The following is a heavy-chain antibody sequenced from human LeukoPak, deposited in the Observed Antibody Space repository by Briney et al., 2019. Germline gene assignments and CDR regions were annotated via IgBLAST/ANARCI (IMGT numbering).Heavy chain of an antibody. D-gene: IGHD5-18*01. Sequence: GGSLRLSCAASGFAFSNYAMNWVRQAPGKGLEWVSSISRSSTDIYYADSVKGRFTISRDNAKNSLFLQMNSLRAEDSAVYYCASDGYSYGYNWGQGTLVTVSS. CDR1: GFAFSNYA. CDR3: ASDGYSYGYN. CDR2: ISRSSTDI. J-gene: IGHJ4*02. V-gene: IGHV3-21*01.